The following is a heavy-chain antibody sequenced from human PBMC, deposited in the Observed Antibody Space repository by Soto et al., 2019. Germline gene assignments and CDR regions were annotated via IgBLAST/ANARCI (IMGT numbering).Heavy chain of an antibody. Sequence: SETLSLTCTVSGFSVTSGTFYWSWIRQPPGEGLEWIGHFSYSGTTNYNPSLESRVAISVDTSKSQFSMRLTSVTTADTAVYYCARGDALNWYDLWGQGTLVTVSS. V-gene: IGHV4-61*01. J-gene: IGHJ5*02. CDR3: ARGDALNWYDL. CDR1: GFSVTSGTFY. CDR2: FSYSGTT.